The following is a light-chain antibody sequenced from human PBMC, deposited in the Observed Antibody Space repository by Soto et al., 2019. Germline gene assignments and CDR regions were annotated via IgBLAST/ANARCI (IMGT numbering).Light chain of an antibody. V-gene: IGLV2-14*01. J-gene: IGLJ2*01. Sequence: QSALTQPASVSGSPGQSITISSTGPRGTVGGYNYVSWYNQKPGKAPKPVIYDVSHRPSGVSDRFFGSKSGNTASLIISGLQAEDEADYYCFSYSTSRARIFGGGTKLTVL. CDR1: RGTVGGYNY. CDR3: FSYSTSRARI. CDR2: DVS.